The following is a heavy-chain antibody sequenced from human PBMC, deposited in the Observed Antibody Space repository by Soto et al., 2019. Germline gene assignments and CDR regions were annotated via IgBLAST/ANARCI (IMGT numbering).Heavy chain of an antibody. D-gene: IGHD6-13*01. CDR3: ARAYSSPPDYFDY. CDR1: GFMFSAYW. V-gene: IGHV3-7*03. Sequence: GGSLRLSCAASGFMFSAYWMSWVLQATGKGLEWVANIHGDGVKIYSVDSVKGRFTISRDNAKNSLYLQMNSLRAEDTAVYYCARAYSSPPDYFDYWGQGALVTVSS. CDR2: IHGDGVKI. J-gene: IGHJ4*02.